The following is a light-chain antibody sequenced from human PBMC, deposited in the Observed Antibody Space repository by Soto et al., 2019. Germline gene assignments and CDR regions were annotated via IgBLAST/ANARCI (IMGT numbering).Light chain of an antibody. V-gene: IGKV1-39*01. Sequence: DIQMTQSPSSLSASVGDRVTITCRASQSISSYLNWYQQKPGKAPKLLIYAASSLQSGVPSRFSGSGSGTDFTLTISSLQPEDFATYYCQQVYSFPHTFGQGTRLEIK. CDR3: QQVYSFPHT. CDR2: AAS. J-gene: IGKJ5*01. CDR1: QSISSY.